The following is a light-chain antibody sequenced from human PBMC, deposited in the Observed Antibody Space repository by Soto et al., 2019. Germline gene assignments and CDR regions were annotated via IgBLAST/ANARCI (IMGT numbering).Light chain of an antibody. CDR3: QKYNSAPRT. CDR1: QGISNY. Sequence: DILMTQSPSSLSASVGDRVTITCRASQGISNYLAWYQQKPGKVPKLLIYAAATLQSGVPSRFSGRGSGTDFTLTISSLQPEDVATYYCQKYNSAPRTFGQRTKVQIK. CDR2: AAA. V-gene: IGKV1-27*01. J-gene: IGKJ1*01.